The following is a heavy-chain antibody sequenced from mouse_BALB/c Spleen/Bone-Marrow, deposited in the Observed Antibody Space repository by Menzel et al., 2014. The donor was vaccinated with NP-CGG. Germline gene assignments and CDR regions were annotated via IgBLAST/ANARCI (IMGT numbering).Heavy chain of an antibody. V-gene: IGHV5-9-2*01. D-gene: IGHD2-14*01. J-gene: IGHJ4*01. Sequence: EVQVVESGGGLVKPGGSLKLSCAASGFTFSSYGMSWVRQTPEKRLEWVATISGGGSYTYYPDSVKGRFTISRDNAKNNLYLQMSSLRSEDTALYYCARQDRSFAMDYWGQGTSVTVSS. CDR2: ISGGGSYT. CDR1: GFTFSSYG. CDR3: ARQDRSFAMDY.